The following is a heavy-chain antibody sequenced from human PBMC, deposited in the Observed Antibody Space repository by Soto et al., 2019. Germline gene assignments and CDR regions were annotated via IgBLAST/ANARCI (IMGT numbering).Heavy chain of an antibody. J-gene: IGHJ4*02. CDR3: ARGRWLQLIYFDY. D-gene: IGHD5-12*01. CDR2: IYYSGGT. V-gene: IGHV4-59*01. CDR1: GGSISSYY. Sequence: QVQLQESGPGLVKPSETLSLTCTVSGGSISSYYWSWIRQPPGKGLEWIGCIYYSGGTNYNPSLKSRVTISVDTSKNQFSLNLRSVTAADTAVYYCARGRWLQLIYFDYWGQGTLVTVSS.